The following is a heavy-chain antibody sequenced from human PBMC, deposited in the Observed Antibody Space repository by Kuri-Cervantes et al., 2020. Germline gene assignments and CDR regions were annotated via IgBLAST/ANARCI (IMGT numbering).Heavy chain of an antibody. Sequence: GGSLRLSCAASGFTFDDYTMHWVRQAPGKGLEWVSLISWDGGSTYYADSVKGRFTISRDNSKNSLYLQMNSLRAEDTALYYCAKGDYGDLRDAFDIWGQGTMVTVSS. D-gene: IGHD4-17*01. V-gene: IGHV3-43*01. J-gene: IGHJ3*02. CDR2: ISWDGGST. CDR3: AKGDYGDLRDAFDI. CDR1: GFTFDDYT.